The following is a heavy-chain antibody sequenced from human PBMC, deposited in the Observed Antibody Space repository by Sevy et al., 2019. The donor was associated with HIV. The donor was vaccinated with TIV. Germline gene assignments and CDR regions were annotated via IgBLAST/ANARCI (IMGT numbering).Heavy chain of an antibody. J-gene: IGHJ4*02. V-gene: IGHV3-21*06. D-gene: IGHD6-19*01. CDR3: ARGATSGWDYFDS. CDR1: GFTFSSYS. CDR2: ISGLSNYI. Sequence: GGSLRLSCAASGFTFSSYSFHWVRQAPGKGLQWVSSISGLSNYIYYSDSMKGRFTISRDNAKNSVYLQMNSLRTEDTAVYYCARGATSGWDYFDSWGQGTLVTVSS.